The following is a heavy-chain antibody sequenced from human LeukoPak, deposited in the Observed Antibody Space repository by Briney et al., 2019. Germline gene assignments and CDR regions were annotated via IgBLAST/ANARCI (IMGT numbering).Heavy chain of an antibody. CDR3: ARDSSPSDYDILTGSDGMDV. CDR1: GFTFSSYS. D-gene: IGHD3-9*01. V-gene: IGHV3-21*01. J-gene: IGHJ6*02. CDR2: ISSSSSYI. Sequence: PGGSLRLSCAASGFTFSSYSMNWVRQAPGKGLEWVSSISSSSSYIYYADSVKGRFTISRDNAKYSLYLQMNSLRAEDTAVYYCARDSSPSDYDILTGSDGMDVWGQGTTVTVSS.